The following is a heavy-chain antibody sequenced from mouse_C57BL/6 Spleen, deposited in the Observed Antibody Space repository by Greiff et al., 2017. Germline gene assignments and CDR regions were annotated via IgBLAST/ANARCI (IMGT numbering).Heavy chain of an antibody. CDR2: IYPRDGST. V-gene: IGHV1-78*01. J-gene: IGHJ2*01. D-gene: IGHD1-1*01. CDR1: GYTFTDHT. Sequence: QVQLQQSDAELVKPGASVKISCTVSGYTFTDHTIHWMKQRPEQGLEWIGYIYPRDGSTKYNEKFKGKATLTADKSSSTAYMQLNSLTSEDSAVYFCATNYYGSSYEADYWGQGTTLTVSS. CDR3: ATNYYGSSYEADY.